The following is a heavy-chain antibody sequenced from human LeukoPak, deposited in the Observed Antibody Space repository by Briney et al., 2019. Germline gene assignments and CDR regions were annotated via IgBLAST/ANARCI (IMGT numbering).Heavy chain of an antibody. Sequence: HPGGSLRLSCAASGFTFISYWMSWVRQAPGKGLEWVANIKQDGSEKYYVDSVKGRFTISRDNAKNSLYLQMNSLRAEDTAVYYCARDEGCSGGSCYFGNDAFDIWGQGTMVTVSS. CDR2: IKQDGSEK. CDR1: GFTFISYW. D-gene: IGHD2-15*01. V-gene: IGHV3-7*01. J-gene: IGHJ3*02. CDR3: ARDEGCSGGSCYFGNDAFDI.